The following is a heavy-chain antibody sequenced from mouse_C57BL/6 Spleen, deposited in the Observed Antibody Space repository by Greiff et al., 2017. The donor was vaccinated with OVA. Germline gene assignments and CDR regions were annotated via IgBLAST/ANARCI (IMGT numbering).Heavy chain of an antibody. Sequence: EVKLVESEGGLVQPGSSMKLSCTASGFTFSDYYMAWVRQVPEKGLEWVANINYDGSSTYYLDSLKSRFIISRDNAKNILYLQMSSLKSEDTATYYCAREGSSYGAMDYWGQGTSVTVSS. CDR1: GFTFSDYY. V-gene: IGHV5-16*01. CDR2: INYDGSST. D-gene: IGHD1-1*01. J-gene: IGHJ4*01. CDR3: AREGSSYGAMDY.